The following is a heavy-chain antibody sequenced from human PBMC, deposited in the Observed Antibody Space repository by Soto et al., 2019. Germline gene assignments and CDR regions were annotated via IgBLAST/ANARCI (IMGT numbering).Heavy chain of an antibody. Sequence: GGSLRLSCAASGFTFSSYWMHWVRQAPGKGLVWVSRINSDGSSTSYADSVKGRFTISRDNAKNTLYLQMNSLRAEDTAVYYCARDPGDGYNYYYYYGMDVWGQGTTVTVSS. D-gene: IGHD5-12*01. CDR1: GFTFSSYW. V-gene: IGHV3-74*01. CDR3: ARDPGDGYNYYYYYGMDV. CDR2: INSDGSST. J-gene: IGHJ6*02.